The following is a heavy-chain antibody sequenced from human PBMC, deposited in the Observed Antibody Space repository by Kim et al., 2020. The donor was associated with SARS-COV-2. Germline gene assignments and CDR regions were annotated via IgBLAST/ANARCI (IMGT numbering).Heavy chain of an antibody. V-gene: IGHV3-23*01. J-gene: IGHJ4*02. CDR3: AKSGGIAAAGTGGYFDY. Sequence: VKGRFTISRDNSKNTLYLQMNSLRAEYTAVYYCAKSGGIAAAGTGGYFDYWGQGTLVTVSS. D-gene: IGHD6-13*01.